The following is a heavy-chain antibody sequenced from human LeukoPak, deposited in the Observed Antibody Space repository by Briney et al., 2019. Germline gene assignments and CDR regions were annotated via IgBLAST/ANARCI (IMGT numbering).Heavy chain of an antibody. CDR3: ASGDFLHAFDI. CDR2: IYYSGST. J-gene: IGHJ3*02. V-gene: IGHV4-59*13. Sequence: SETLSLTCTVSGGPTSIYYGRWLRHPQGRGLEWIGYIYYSGSTNYNPSLKSRVTISVDTSKNQISLKLSSVTAADTAVYYCASGDFLHAFDIWGQGTMVTVSS. D-gene: IGHD2/OR15-2a*01. CDR1: GGPTSIYY.